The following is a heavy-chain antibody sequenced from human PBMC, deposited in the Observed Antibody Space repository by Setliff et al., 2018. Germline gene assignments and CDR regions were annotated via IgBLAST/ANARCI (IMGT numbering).Heavy chain of an antibody. CDR2: INPNGDRT. J-gene: IGHJ4*02. D-gene: IGHD2-2*01. Sequence: ASVKVSCKASGYTLSKYYMHWVRQAPGQGLEWMGIINPNGDRTTYAQKFQGRVTMTRDTSTSTVYMELSSLRSEDTAVYYCARSTSWFSTNYWGQGTPVTVSS. V-gene: IGHV1-46*03. CDR3: ARSTSWFSTNY. CDR1: GYTLSKYY.